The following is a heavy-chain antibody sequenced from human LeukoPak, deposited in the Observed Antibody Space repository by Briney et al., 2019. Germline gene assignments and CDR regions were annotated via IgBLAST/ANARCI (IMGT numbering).Heavy chain of an antibody. V-gene: IGHV4-59*12. CDR1: GGSISSYY. CDR2: IYYSGST. D-gene: IGHD2-15*01. Sequence: SETLSLTCTVSGGSISSYYWSWIRQPPGKGLEWIGYIYYSGSTNYNPSLKSRVTISVDTSKNQFSLKLSSVTAADTAVYYCAGDKGCSGGSCYPNWFDPWGQGTLVTVSS. J-gene: IGHJ5*02. CDR3: AGDKGCSGGSCYPNWFDP.